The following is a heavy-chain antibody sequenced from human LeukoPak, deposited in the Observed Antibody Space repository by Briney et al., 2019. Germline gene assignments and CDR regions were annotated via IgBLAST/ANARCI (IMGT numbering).Heavy chain of an antibody. CDR2: IIPIFGTA. V-gene: IGHV1-69*05. CDR3: AREVMGANDP. CDR1: GGTFSSYA. J-gene: IGHJ5*02. D-gene: IGHD1-26*01. Sequence: ASVKVSCKASGGTFSSYAISWVRQAPGQGLEWMGGIIPIFGTANYAQKFQGRVTMTRDTSTSTVYMELSSLRSEDTAVYYCAREVMGANDPWGQGTLVTVSS.